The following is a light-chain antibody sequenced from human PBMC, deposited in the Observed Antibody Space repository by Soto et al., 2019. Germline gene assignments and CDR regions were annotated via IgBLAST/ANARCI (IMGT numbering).Light chain of an antibody. Sequence: QSALTQPPSASGSPGQSVTISCTGTSSDVGGYNYVSWYQQHPGKAPKLMIYEVSKRPSGVPDRFSGSKSGNTASLTVSGLLVEDEADYFCISYAVCNTLMFGGGTKLTVL. J-gene: IGLJ3*02. V-gene: IGLV2-8*01. CDR2: EVS. CDR1: SSDVGGYNY. CDR3: ISYAVCNTLM.